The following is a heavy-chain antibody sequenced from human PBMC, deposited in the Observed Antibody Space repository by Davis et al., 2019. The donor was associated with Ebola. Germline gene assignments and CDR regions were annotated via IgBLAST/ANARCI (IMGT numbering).Heavy chain of an antibody. J-gene: IGHJ4*02. V-gene: IGHV1-2*02. D-gene: IGHD1-26*01. CDR3: ARAPRWELPDY. Sequence: AASVKVSCKASGYTFTGYYMHWVRQAPGQGLEWMGWINPNSGGTNYAQKFQGRVTMTRDTSTSTVYMDLSRLRSDDTAVYYCARAPRWELPDYWGQGTLVTVSS. CDR2: INPNSGGT. CDR1: GYTFTGYY.